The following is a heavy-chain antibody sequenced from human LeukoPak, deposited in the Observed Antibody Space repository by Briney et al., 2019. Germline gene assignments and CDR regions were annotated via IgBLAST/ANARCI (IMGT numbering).Heavy chain of an antibody. Sequence: GGSLRLSCAASGFTFNSYWMHWVRQAPGKGLVWVSRLNSDGSSTSYADSVKGRFTISRDNAKNSLYLQMNSLRAEDTALYYCAKDMGGRFGELVFDYWGQGTLVTVSS. CDR3: AKDMGGRFGELVFDY. D-gene: IGHD3-10*01. CDR1: GFTFNSYW. V-gene: IGHV3-74*01. J-gene: IGHJ4*02. CDR2: LNSDGSST.